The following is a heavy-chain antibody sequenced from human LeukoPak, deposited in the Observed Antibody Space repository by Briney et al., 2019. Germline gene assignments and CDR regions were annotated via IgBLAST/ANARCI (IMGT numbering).Heavy chain of an antibody. CDR3: ARDYRELMVYATTAPFDY. V-gene: IGHV1-46*01. CDR1: GYTFTSYY. CDR2: INPSGGST. J-gene: IGHJ4*02. D-gene: IGHD2-8*01. Sequence: ASVKVSCKASGYTFTSYYIHWVRQAPGQGLEWMGIINPSGGSTSYEQKFQGRVTMTRDTSTSTVYMELSSLRSEDTAVYYCARDYRELMVYATTAPFDYWGQGTLVTVSS.